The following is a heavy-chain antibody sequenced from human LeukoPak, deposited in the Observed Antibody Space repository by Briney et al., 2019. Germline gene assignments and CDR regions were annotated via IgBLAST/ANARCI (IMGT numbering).Heavy chain of an antibody. V-gene: IGHV3-74*01. J-gene: IGHJ4*02. CDR1: GFTFSSSW. Sequence: PGGSLRLSCAASGFTFSSSWMYRVRQAPGKGLVWVSRINSDESITTYADSVKGRFTISRDNAKHTLYLQMNSLRAEDTAVYYCARGLVPGFLDYWGQGTPVTVYS. CDR2: INSDESIT. CDR3: ARGLVPGFLDY. D-gene: IGHD3-9*01.